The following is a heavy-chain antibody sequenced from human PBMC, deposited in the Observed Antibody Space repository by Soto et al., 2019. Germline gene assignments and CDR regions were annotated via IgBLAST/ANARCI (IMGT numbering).Heavy chain of an antibody. CDR1: GFTFSSYG. CDR2: IWYDGSNK. J-gene: IGHJ4*02. CDR3: ARHPGYYDSSGYFDY. V-gene: IGHV3-33*01. Sequence: PGGSLRLSCAASGFTFSSYGMHWVRQAPGKGLEWVAVIWYDGSNKYYADSVKGRFTISRDNSKNTLYLQMNSLRAEDTAVYYCARHPGYYDSSGYFDYWGQGTLVTVSS. D-gene: IGHD3-22*01.